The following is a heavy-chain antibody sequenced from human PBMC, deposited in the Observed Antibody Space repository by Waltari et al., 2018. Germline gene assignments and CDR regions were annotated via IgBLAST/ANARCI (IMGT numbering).Heavy chain of an antibody. CDR2: IYTSGST. CDR3: ARDSDGVVPNDAFDI. D-gene: IGHD3-3*01. CDR1: GGSISSYY. Sequence: QVQLQESGPGLVKPSETLTLTCTVSGGSISSYYWSWIRQPAGKGLEWIGRIYTSGSTNYNPSLKSRVTMSVDTSKNQFSLKLSSVTAADTAVYYCARDSDGVVPNDAFDIWGQGTMVTVSS. J-gene: IGHJ3*02. V-gene: IGHV4-4*07.